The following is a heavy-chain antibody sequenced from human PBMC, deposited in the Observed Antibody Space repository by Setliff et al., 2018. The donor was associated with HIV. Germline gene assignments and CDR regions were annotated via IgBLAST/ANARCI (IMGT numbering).Heavy chain of an antibody. CDR2: INTSGST. Sequence: PSETLSLTCTVSGGSVSNYCWTWIRQSAGKGLEWIGHINTSGSTKYNPSLKSRLTMSVDSSGNQFSLTLTSVTAADTAVYYCARDLRGTQSSDYWGQGTLVTVSS. CDR3: ARDLRGTQSSDY. D-gene: IGHD1-1*01. V-gene: IGHV4-4*07. J-gene: IGHJ4*02. CDR1: GGSVSNYC.